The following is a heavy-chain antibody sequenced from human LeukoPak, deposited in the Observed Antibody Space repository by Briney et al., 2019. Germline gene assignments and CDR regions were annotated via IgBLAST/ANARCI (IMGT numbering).Heavy chain of an antibody. D-gene: IGHD6-13*01. J-gene: IGHJ4*02. V-gene: IGHV3-7*01. Sequence: EGSLRLSCTASGFTFSSYWMSWVRQAPGKGLEWVANIKQDESEKFYVDSVKGRFTISRDNAKNSLYLQMNSLRAEDTAVYYCARDPGIPAAGTVGYFDYWGQGTLVTVSS. CDR2: IKQDESEK. CDR3: ARDPGIPAAGTVGYFDY. CDR1: GFTFSSYW.